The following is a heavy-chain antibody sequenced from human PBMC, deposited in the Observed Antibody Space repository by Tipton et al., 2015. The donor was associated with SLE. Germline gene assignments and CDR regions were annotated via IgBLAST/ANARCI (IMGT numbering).Heavy chain of an antibody. CDR1: GFTFSNYW. J-gene: IGHJ4*02. CDR3: ARGGLRHSLDY. V-gene: IGHV3-7*01. Sequence: GSLRLSCAASGFTFSNYWMTWVRQAPGKGLEWVANIKQVGSEKYYVDSVKGRFTISRDNAKSSLFLQMNSLRTEDTAVYYCARGGLRHSLDYWGQGTLVTVSS. D-gene: IGHD2-21*02. CDR2: IKQVGSEK.